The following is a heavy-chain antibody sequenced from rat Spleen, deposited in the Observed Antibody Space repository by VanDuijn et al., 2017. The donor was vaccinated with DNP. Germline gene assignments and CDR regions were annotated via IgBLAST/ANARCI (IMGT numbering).Heavy chain of an antibody. CDR2: ISPSDSRT. Sequence: EVQVVESGGGLLQPGRSLKLSCAASGFTFTNYDMAWVRQAPKKGLEWVAAISPSDSRTYYPDSVKGRFTISRDDAKNTLYLQMNSLRSEDTASYYCARGGRSYFDYWGQGVMVTVSS. CDR3: ARGGRSYFDY. J-gene: IGHJ2*01. CDR1: GFTFTNYD. D-gene: IGHD1-11*01. V-gene: IGHV5S13*01.